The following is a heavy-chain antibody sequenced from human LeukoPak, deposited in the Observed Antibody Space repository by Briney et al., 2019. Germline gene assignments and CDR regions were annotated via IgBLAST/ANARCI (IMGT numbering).Heavy chain of an antibody. Sequence: PSETLSLTCTVSGGSISSYYWSWIRQPPGKGLEWIGYIYYSGSTNYNPSLKSRVTIPVDTSKKQFSLKLSSVTAADTAVYYCARGYSSSSGRPDYWGQGTLVTVSS. CDR1: GGSISSYY. CDR2: IYYSGST. CDR3: ARGYSSSSGRPDY. V-gene: IGHV4-59*08. D-gene: IGHD6-6*01. J-gene: IGHJ4*02.